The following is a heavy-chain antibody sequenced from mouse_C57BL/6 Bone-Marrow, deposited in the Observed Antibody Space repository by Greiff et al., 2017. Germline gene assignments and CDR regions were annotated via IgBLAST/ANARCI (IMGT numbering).Heavy chain of an antibody. V-gene: IGHV5-6*01. CDR3: ARLITTVVADYAMDY. Sequence: DVHLVESGGDLVKPGGSLKLSCAASGFTFSSYGMSWVRQTPDKRLEWVATISSGGSYTYYPDSVKGRFTISRDNAKNTLYLQMSSLKSEDTAMYYCARLITTVVADYAMDYWGQGTSVTVSS. CDR2: ISSGGSYT. CDR1: GFTFSSYG. J-gene: IGHJ4*01. D-gene: IGHD1-1*01.